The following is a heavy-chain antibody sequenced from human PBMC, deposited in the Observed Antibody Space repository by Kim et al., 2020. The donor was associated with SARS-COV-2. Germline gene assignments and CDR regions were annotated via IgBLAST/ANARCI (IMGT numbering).Heavy chain of an antibody. V-gene: IGHV3-15*01. CDR2: IKSKTDGGTT. Sequence: GGSLRLSCAASGFTFSNAWMSWVRQAPGKGLEWVGRIKSKTDGGTTDYAAPVKGRFTISRDDSKNTLYLQMNSLKTEDTALYYCTTDWESRLLWFGELLRTPKNNWFDPWGQGTLVTVSS. D-gene: IGHD3-10*01. CDR1: GFTFSNAW. CDR3: TTDWESRLLWFGELLRTPKNNWFDP. J-gene: IGHJ5*02.